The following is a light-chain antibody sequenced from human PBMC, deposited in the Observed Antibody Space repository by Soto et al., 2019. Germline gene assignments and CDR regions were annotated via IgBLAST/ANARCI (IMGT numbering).Light chain of an antibody. CDR3: RQSRITCWVS. Sequence: EIALSHSPGTLSLSPGERATLSCRASQSVTSGNLAWYQHKPGQAPRLLIYGTSTRATGIPDRFSGSGSGTDFTVTSRGREHCNRAGYCLRQSRITCWVSFGVGTQVEIK. CDR2: GTS. V-gene: IGKV3-20*01. J-gene: IGKJ4*01. CDR1: QSVTSGN.